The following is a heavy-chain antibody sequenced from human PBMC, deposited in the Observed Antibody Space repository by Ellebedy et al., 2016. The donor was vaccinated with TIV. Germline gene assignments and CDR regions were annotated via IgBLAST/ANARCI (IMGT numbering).Heavy chain of an antibody. V-gene: IGHV3-74*01. D-gene: IGHD6-6*01. CDR3: ARDLRITARDYYLDY. CDR2: IKSDGSGT. J-gene: IGHJ4*02. CDR1: GFTFGRYW. Sequence: HTGGSLRLXXVASGFTFGRYWMHWVRQAPGNKLVWVSRIKSDGSGTTYADSVKGRFTTSRDNAKNSLYLQMNRLRADDTAFYYCARDLRITARDYYLDYWGQGTLVTVSS.